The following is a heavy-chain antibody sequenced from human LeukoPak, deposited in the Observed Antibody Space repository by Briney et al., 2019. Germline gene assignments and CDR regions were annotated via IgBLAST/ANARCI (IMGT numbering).Heavy chain of an antibody. CDR3: ATDLTCSSTSCYVDY. J-gene: IGHJ4*02. Sequence: ASMKVSCKVSGYTLTELSMHWVRQAPGKGLEWMGSFDPEDGETIYAQKFQGRVTMTEDTSTDTAYMELSSLRSEDTAIYYCATDLTCSSTSCYVDYWGQGTLVTVSS. CDR2: FDPEDGET. D-gene: IGHD2-2*01. CDR1: GYTLTELS. V-gene: IGHV1-24*01.